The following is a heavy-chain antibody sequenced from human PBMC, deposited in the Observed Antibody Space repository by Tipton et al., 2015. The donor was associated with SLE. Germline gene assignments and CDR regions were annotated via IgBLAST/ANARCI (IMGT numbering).Heavy chain of an antibody. D-gene: IGHD4-17*01. Sequence: TLSLTCAVYGGSFSGYYWSWIRQPPGKGLEWIGFVYYSGSTNYNPSLKSRVTISIDTSKNQFSLKLSSVTAADTAVYYCARELAVTGGAFDIWGQGTMVTVSS. V-gene: IGHV4-59*01. CDR3: ARELAVTGGAFDI. CDR1: GGSFSGYY. CDR2: VYYSGST. J-gene: IGHJ3*02.